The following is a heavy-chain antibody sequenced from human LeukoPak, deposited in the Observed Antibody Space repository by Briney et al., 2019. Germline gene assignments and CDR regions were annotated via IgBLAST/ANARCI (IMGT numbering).Heavy chain of an antibody. D-gene: IGHD6-13*01. CDR3: ARQVGPWYYGMDV. CDR2: IYYSGST. Sequence: PSETLSLTCSVSGGTISNTNYHWGWIRQPPGEGLEWIGSIYYSGSTYYNSSLKSRVIISVDTSKTQCSLKLSSVTAADTAVYFCARQVGPWYYGMDVWGQGTTVTVSS. V-gene: IGHV4-39*01. CDR1: GGTISNTNYH. J-gene: IGHJ6*02.